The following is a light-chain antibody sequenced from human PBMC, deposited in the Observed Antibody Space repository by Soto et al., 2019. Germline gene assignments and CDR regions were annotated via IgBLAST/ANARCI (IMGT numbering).Light chain of an antibody. CDR3: QQYNNWWT. Sequence: EVVMTQSPATLSLSPGERATLSCRASQSVSSSLAWYQQKPGQAPRLLIYGASTRAAGIPDRFSGSGSETEFTLTISRLQAEDCAIYYCQQYNNWWTFGQGTKVEIK. CDR1: QSVSSS. CDR2: GAS. J-gene: IGKJ1*01. V-gene: IGKV3-15*01.